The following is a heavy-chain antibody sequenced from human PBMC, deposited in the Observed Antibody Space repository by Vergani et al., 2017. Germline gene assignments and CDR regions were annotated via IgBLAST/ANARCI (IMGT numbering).Heavy chain of an antibody. CDR1: GGSISSGSYY. D-gene: IGHD5-18*01. CDR2: IYTSGST. J-gene: IGHJ6*02. Sequence: QVQLQESGPGLVKPSQTLSLTCTVSGGSISSGSYYWSWIRQPAGKGLEWIGRIYTSGSTNYNPSLKSRVTISVDTSKNQFSLKLSSVTAADTAVYYCARGGVDTAMVIVHYYYGMDVWGQGTTVIVSS. CDR3: ARGGVDTAMVIVHYYYGMDV. V-gene: IGHV4-61*02.